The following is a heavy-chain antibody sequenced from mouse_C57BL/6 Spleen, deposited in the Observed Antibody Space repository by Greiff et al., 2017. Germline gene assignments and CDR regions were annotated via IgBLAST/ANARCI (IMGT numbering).Heavy chain of an antibody. CDR3: ARYEKGPLDYDPASWAY. D-gene: IGHD2-4*01. CDR2: IRNKANGYTK. CDR1: GFTFTDYY. Sequence: EVQLQESGVGLVQPGGSLSLSCAASGFTFTDYYMSWVRQPTWKALAWLGFIRNKANGYTKEYSASVKGRFTISRDNSKITLYLQMNALRAEDSATYYCARYEKGPLDYDPASWAYWGQGTLVTVSA. V-gene: IGHV7-3*01. J-gene: IGHJ3*01.